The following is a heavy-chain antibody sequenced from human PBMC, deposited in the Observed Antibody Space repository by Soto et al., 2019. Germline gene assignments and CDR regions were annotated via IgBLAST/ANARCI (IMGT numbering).Heavy chain of an antibody. CDR1: GGSIRSGGYY. Sequence: TTSETLSLTCTVSGGSIRSGGYYWSWIRQHPGKGLEWIGYIDYSGSTYYNPSLKSRVTILVDTSKNQFSLKLSSVTAADTAVYYCARGPEGSGSYYLFSGYYYGMDVWGQGTTVTVSS. CDR2: IDYSGST. D-gene: IGHD3-10*01. V-gene: IGHV4-31*03. J-gene: IGHJ6*02. CDR3: ARGPEGSGSYYLFSGYYYGMDV.